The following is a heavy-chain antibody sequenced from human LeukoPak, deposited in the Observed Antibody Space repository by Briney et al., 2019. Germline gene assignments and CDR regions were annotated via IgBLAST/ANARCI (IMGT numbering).Heavy chain of an antibody. CDR3: ARDLNSGSAAATP. D-gene: IGHD6-13*01. CDR1: GFTFSSYS. V-gene: IGHV3-21*01. CDR2: ISSSSSYI. J-gene: IGHJ5*02. Sequence: GGSLRLSCAASGFTFSSYSMNWVRQAPGKGLEWVSSISSSSSYIYYADSVKGRFTISRDNAKNSLYLQMNSLRAEDTAVYYCARDLNSGSAAATPWGQGTLVTLSS.